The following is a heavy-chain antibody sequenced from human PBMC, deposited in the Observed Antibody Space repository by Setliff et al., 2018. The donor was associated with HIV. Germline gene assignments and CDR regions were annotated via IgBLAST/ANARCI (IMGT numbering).Heavy chain of an antibody. CDR1: GYTFTSDY. J-gene: IGHJ4*02. V-gene: IGHV1-2*04. CDR2: INPKSDGT. D-gene: IGHD3-22*01. Sequence: ASVKVSCKASGYTFTSDYIHWVRQAPGQGLEWMGWINPKSDGTNYAQKFQGWITMTRDTSISTAYMELSRLRSDDTAVYYCARDYYDSSGYIFFPGLPDYWGQGTLVTVSS. CDR3: ARDYYDSSGYIFFPGLPDY.